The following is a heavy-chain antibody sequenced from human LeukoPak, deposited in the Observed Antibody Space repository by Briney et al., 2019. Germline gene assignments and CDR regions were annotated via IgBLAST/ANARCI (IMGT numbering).Heavy chain of an antibody. J-gene: IGHJ4*02. CDR2: IYTSGST. V-gene: IGHV4-4*07. D-gene: IGHD1-26*01. CDR3: ARGRVVGASTPYFDY. Sequence: PSETLSLTCTVSGGSISSYYWSWIRQPAGKGLEWIGRIYTSGSTNYNPSLKSRVTMSVDTSKNQFSLKLSSVTAADTAVYYCARGRVVGASTPYFDYWGQGTLVTVSS. CDR1: GGSISSYY.